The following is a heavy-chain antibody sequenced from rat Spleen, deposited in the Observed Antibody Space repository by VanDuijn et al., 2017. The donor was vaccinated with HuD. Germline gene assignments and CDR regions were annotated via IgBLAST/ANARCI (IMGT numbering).Heavy chain of an antibody. CDR3: ARRHYGYTDYFDY. CDR2: ISYDGFNT. Sequence: EVQLVESGGGLVQPGRSLKLSCAASGFTFSDYGVAWVRQAPTKGLEWVATISYDGFNTFYRDSVKGRFTISRDNAKSTLSLQMDSLRSEDTATYYCARRHYGYTDYFDYWGQGVMVTVSS. J-gene: IGHJ2*01. D-gene: IGHD1-9*01. CDR1: GFTFSDYG. V-gene: IGHV5-29*01.